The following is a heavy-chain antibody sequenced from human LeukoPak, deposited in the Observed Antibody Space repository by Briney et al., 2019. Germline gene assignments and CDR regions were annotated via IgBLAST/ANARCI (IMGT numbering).Heavy chain of an antibody. CDR1: GFTFSSYT. J-gene: IGHJ6*02. D-gene: IGHD3-16*01. CDR2: ISGSGGST. Sequence: PGASLRLSCAASGFTFSSYTMSWVRQAPGKGLEWVSAISGSGGSTYYADSVKGRFTISRDNSKNTLYLHMNSLRAEDTAVYYCAKVRGGGEPSWVYYYYYGMDVWGQGTTVTVSS. V-gene: IGHV3-23*01. CDR3: AKVRGGGEPSWVYYYYYGMDV.